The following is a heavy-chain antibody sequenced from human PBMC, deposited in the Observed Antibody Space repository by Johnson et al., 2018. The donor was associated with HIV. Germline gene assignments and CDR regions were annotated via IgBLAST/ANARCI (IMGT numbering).Heavy chain of an antibody. Sequence: QVQLVESGGGLVKPGGSLRLSCTASGFTFSDYYMSWIRQAPGKGLEWVSVIYSGGSTYYADSVKGRFTISRDNAKNSLYLQMNSLRAGDTAVYYCARGNKGYSSGWDAFDIWGQGTMVTVSS. D-gene: IGHD6-19*01. CDR2: IYSGGST. J-gene: IGHJ3*02. CDR1: GFTFSDYY. V-gene: IGHV3-11*04. CDR3: ARGNKGYSSGWDAFDI.